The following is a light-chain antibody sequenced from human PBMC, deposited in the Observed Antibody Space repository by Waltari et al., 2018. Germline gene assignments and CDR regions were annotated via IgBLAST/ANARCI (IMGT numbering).Light chain of an antibody. CDR2: DAS. Sequence: DIQMNQSPSFLSSSVGDRVITTCQASQDISNNLNWYQQKHGKAPKLLIYDASHLETGVPSRFSGSGSGTDFTFTISSLQPEDIATYYCQQFDNLYTFGQGTKLEIK. V-gene: IGKV1-33*01. J-gene: IGKJ2*01. CDR1: QDISNN. CDR3: QQFDNLYT.